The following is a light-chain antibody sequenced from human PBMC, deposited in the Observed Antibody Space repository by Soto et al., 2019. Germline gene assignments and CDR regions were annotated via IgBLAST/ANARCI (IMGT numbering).Light chain of an antibody. Sequence: PGERATRSFRASPSVANFVAWYQQKHGQDNRILIYGAFNRATGLTARFSGSGSGTDFTLTISSIEPEDSAVYYCQQYNDWPRKVGPGKRLEIK. J-gene: IGKJ5*01. CDR3: QQYNDWPRK. CDR2: GAF. V-gene: IGKV3-11*01. CDR1: PSVANF.